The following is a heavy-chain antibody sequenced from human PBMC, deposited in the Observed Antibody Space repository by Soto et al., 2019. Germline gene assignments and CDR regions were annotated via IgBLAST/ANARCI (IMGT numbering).Heavy chain of an antibody. D-gene: IGHD2-21*01. CDR2: IIPMLAAP. CDR3: ARVDPPSPSVIWFFDL. V-gene: IGHV1-69*01. Sequence: QGQLVQSGAEVKKPGSSVKVSCKASGGSFRTYAINWVRQAPGQGLEWMGGIIPMLAAPTYAQKFQGRLTITADESTTSVYMELSSLTSEDTAVYYCARVDPPSPSVIWFFDLWGRGTLVTVSS. J-gene: IGHJ2*01. CDR1: GGSFRTYA.